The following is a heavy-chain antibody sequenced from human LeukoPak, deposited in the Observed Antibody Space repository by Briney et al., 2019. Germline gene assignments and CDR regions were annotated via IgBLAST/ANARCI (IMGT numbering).Heavy chain of an antibody. CDR3: AKGGLRGGGAFDI. D-gene: IGHD2-15*01. J-gene: IGHJ3*02. CDR1: GFTFDDYT. V-gene: IGHV3-43*01. Sequence: GGSLRLSCAASGFTFDDYTMHWVRHAPGKGLEWVSLISWDGGSTYYAYSVKGRFTISRDNSKNSLYLQMNSLRTEDTALCYCAKGGLRGGGAFDIWGQGTMVTVSS. CDR2: ISWDGGST.